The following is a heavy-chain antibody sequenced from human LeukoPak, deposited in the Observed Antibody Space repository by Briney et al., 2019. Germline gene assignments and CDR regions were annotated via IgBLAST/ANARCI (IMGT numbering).Heavy chain of an antibody. D-gene: IGHD6-13*01. Sequence: GGSLRLSCAASGFTVNSYGMSWVRQAPGKGLEWVSGMSGSGGSTNYAGSVKGRFTISRDNSKNTLYLQMNSLRAEDKAVYYRAKVIIPAPDQYYYYGMDVWGPGTTVTVSS. J-gene: IGHJ6*02. CDR2: MSGSGGST. CDR3: AKVIIPAPDQYYYYGMDV. CDR1: GFTVNSYG. V-gene: IGHV3-23*01.